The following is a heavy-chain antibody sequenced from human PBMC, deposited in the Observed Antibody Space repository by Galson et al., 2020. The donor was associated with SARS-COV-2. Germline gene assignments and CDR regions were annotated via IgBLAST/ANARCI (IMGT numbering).Heavy chain of an antibody. CDR2: IYYSGST. J-gene: IGHJ6*04. V-gene: IGHV4-59*01. Sequence: SETLSLTCTVSGGSISSYYWSWIRQPPGKGLEWIGYIYYSGSTNYNPSLKSRVTISVDTSKNQFSLKLSSVTAADTAVYYCARFPGKGTLDVWGKGTTVTVSS. CDR3: ARFPGKGTLDV. D-gene: IGHD1-1*01. CDR1: GGSISSYY.